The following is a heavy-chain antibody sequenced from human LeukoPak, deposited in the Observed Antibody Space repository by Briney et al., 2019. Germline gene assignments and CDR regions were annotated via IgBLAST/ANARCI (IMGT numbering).Heavy chain of an antibody. J-gene: IGHJ4*02. D-gene: IGHD2-15*01. CDR2: IYYGGST. CDR3: AFRSCSGGSCPPGYFDF. V-gene: IGHV4-39*01. CDR1: GVFTSSSSHY. Sequence: PSETLSLTCIVSGVFTSSSSHYWGWVRHPPGKGLEWIGSIYYGGSTYYIPSLKSRVTLSLDPSMNRFSVWLASVTAADTALYCCAFRSCSGGSCPPGYFDFWAQGKLVTVSS.